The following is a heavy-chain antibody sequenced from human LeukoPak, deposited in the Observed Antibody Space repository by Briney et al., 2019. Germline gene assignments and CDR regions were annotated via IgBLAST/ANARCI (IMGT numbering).Heavy chain of an antibody. CDR1: GGSISSSNW. Sequence: SETLPLTCAVSGGSISSSNWWSWVRQPPGKGLEWIGEIYHSGSTNYNPSLKSRVTISVDKSKNQFSLKLSSVTAADTAVYYCARAPRDCTNGVCYTRTNDAFDIWGQGTMVTVSS. V-gene: IGHV4-4*02. J-gene: IGHJ3*02. D-gene: IGHD2-8*01. CDR2: IYHSGST. CDR3: ARAPRDCTNGVCYTRTNDAFDI.